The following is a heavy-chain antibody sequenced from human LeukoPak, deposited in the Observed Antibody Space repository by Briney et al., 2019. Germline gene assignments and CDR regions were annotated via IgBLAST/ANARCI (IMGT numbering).Heavy chain of an antibody. V-gene: IGHV1-8*01. CDR1: GYTFTSYD. J-gene: IGHJ4*02. CDR2: MNPNSGNT. Sequence: ASVKVSCKASGYTFTSYDINWVRQATGQGLEWMGWMNPNSGNTGYAQKFQGRVTMTRNTSISTAYMELSSLRSEDTAVYYCARSITMVRGVIKGIGYWGQGTLVTVSS. CDR3: ARSITMVRGVIKGIGY. D-gene: IGHD3-10*01.